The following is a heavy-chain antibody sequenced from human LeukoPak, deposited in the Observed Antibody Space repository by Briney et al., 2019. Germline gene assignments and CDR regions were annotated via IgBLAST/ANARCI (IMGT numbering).Heavy chain of an antibody. CDR2: ISDSGGST. CDR3: AKELYDILTAIDY. J-gene: IGHJ4*02. V-gene: IGHV3-23*01. D-gene: IGHD3-9*01. CDR1: GFTFSSYS. Sequence: GGSLRLSCAASGFTFSSYSMNWVRQAPGKGLEWVSVISDSGGSTYHADSVKGRFTISRDNSKNMLYLQMNSLRAEDTAVYYCAKELYDILTAIDYWGRGILVTVSS.